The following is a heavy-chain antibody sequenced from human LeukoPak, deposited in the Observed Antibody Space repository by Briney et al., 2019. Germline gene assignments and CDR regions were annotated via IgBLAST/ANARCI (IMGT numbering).Heavy chain of an antibody. V-gene: IGHV4-59*01. CDR1: GGSIRSYY. CDR2: IYYSGST. Sequence: PSQTLSLTCTVSGGSIRSYYWSWIRQPPGKGLEWIGYIYYSGSTNYNPSLKSRVTISVDTSKNQFSLKLSSVTAADTAVYYCATRDSGYDAWYFDLWGRGTLVTVSS. CDR3: ATRDSGYDAWYFDL. D-gene: IGHD5-12*01. J-gene: IGHJ2*01.